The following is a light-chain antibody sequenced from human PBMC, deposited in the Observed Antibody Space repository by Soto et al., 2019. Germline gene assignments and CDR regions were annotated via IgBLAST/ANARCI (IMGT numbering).Light chain of an antibody. Sequence: QAVVTQPPSASGTPGQRVTISCSGSSSNIGSNYVYWYQQLPGTVPQLLIYRNSERPSGVPDRFSGSKSGTSASLAISGLRSEDEADYYCAAWADSLSGVVFGGGTKLTV. J-gene: IGLJ2*01. CDR3: AAWADSLSGVV. V-gene: IGLV1-47*01. CDR1: SSNIGSNY. CDR2: RNS.